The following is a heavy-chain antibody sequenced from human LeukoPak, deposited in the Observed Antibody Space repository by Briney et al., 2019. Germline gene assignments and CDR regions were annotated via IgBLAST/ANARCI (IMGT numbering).Heavy chain of an antibody. CDR1: GGSISSYY. CDR3: ARVSWFPGTSYYYMDV. D-gene: IGHD1-1*01. V-gene: IGHV4-59*01. CDR2: IHYSGST. Sequence: PSETLSLTCTVSGGSISSYYWTWIRQPPGKGLVWIGYIHYSGSTNYNPSLKSRVTISVDTSKNQFSLKLSSVTAADTAVYYCARVSWFPGTSYYYMDVWGRGTTVTVPS. J-gene: IGHJ6*03.